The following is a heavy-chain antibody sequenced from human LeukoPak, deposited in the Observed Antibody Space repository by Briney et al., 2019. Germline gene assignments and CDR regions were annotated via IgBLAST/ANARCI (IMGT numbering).Heavy chain of an antibody. J-gene: IGHJ5*01. V-gene: IGHV3-30*14. CDR3: ARENFDS. Sequence: GGSLRLSGSASGFSFSNFAMHWVRQAPGKGLEWVAVVSYEGTIKYYSDSAKGRFTISRDNSANIISLQMNSLTTQDTATYYCARENFDSWGQGTLVVVS. CDR1: GFSFSNFA. CDR2: VSYEGTIK.